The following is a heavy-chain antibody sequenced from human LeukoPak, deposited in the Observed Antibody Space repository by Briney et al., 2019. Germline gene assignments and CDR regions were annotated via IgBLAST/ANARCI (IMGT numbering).Heavy chain of an antibody. CDR1: GGSISSYY. CDR2: IYTSGST. CDR3: ANSLVRGVME. J-gene: IGHJ4*02. Sequence: SEALSLTCTVSGGSISSYYWSWIRQPAGKGLEWIGRIYTSGSTNYNPSLKSRVTMSVDTSKDQFSLKLSSVTAADTAVYYCANSLVRGVMEWGQGTLVTVSS. V-gene: IGHV4-4*07. D-gene: IGHD3-10*01.